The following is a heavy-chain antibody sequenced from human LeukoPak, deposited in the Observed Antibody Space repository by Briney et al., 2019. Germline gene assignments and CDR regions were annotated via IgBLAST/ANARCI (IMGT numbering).Heavy chain of an antibody. CDR1: GYPFTSYD. J-gene: IGHJ5*02. Sequence: ASVKVSCKASGYPFTSYDINWVRQATGQGLEWMGWINPNSGSTDFAQKFQGRVTMTANTSISTAYMELNNLRSEDTAVYYCARLVGCGSTNCYSPDNWFDPWGQGTLVTVSS. D-gene: IGHD2-2*01. CDR2: INPNSGST. V-gene: IGHV1-8*02. CDR3: ARLVGCGSTNCYSPDNWFDP.